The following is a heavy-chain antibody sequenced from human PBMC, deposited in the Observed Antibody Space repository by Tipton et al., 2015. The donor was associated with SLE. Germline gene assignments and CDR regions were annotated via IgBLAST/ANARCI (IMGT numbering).Heavy chain of an antibody. CDR2: LYYSGNT. Sequence: LRLSCTVSGGSIRSSRHFWGWIRQPPGKGLEWIGVLYYSGNTYYNPSLKSPVTLSIDTSKNQFSLKMRSVTAADTAVYFCARGYCSDGVCYGFGFFDYWGHVNLVTVSP. V-gene: IGHV4-39*07. CDR3: ARGYCSDGVCYGFGFFDY. J-gene: IGHJ4*01. CDR1: GGSIRSSRHF. D-gene: IGHD2-8*01.